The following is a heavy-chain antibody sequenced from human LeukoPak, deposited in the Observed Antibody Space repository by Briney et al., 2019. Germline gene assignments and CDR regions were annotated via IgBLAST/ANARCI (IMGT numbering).Heavy chain of an antibody. V-gene: IGHV3-23*01. Sequence: PGGSLRLSCAASGFTFSSYTMSWVRQAPGKGLEWVSAISGSGGSTYYADPVKGRFTISRDNSKNTLYLQMNSLRAEDTAVYYCAKGSGQPPYYDFWSGYYNPLDCWGQGTLVTVSS. CDR1: GFTFSSYT. D-gene: IGHD3-3*01. CDR3: AKGSGQPPYYDFWSGYYNPLDC. CDR2: ISGSGGST. J-gene: IGHJ4*02.